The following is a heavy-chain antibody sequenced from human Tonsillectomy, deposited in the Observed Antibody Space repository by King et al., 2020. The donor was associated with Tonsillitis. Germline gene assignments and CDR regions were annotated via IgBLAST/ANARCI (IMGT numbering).Heavy chain of an antibody. J-gene: IGHJ2*01. D-gene: IGHD6-6*01. V-gene: IGHV4-59*08. Sequence: QLQESGPGLVKPSETLVLTCTVSGGSISSYYWSWIRQPPGKGLEWIGFAHYSGSTNYNPSLKSRVTMSVETSKSHFSLRLSSVPAADTAVYYCARPYSSSFWYFDLWGRGTLVTVSS. CDR3: ARPYSSSFWYFDL. CDR2: AHYSGST. CDR1: GGSISSYY.